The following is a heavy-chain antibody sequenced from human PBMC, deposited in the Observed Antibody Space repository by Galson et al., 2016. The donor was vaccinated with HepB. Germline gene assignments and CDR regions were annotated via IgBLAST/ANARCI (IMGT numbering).Heavy chain of an antibody. D-gene: IGHD3-10*01. V-gene: IGHV4-31*03. J-gene: IGHJ5*01. CDR2: IYYSGST. Sequence: TLSLTCTVSGCSISSGTYYWTWIRHHPGKGLEWIGYIYYSGSTNYNPSLKSRVTISVDTSKNQFSLKLTSVTAADTAIYYCARDPMARVYGDDWFDSWGQGTLVTVSS. CDR3: ARDPMARVYGDDWFDS. CDR1: GCSISSGTYY.